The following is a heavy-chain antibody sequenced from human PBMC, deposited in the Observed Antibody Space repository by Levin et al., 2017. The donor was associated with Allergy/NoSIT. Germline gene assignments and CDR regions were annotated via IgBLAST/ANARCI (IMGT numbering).Heavy chain of an antibody. CDR2: IYYSGST. CDR3: ARDYYYGSGSRSQDYYYYGMDV. CDR1: GGSISSGGYY. Sequence: SQTLSLTCTVSGGSISSGGYYWSWIRQHPGKGLEWIGYIYYSGSTYYNPSLKSRVTISVDTSKNQFSLKLSSVTTADTAVYYCARDYYYGSGSRSQDYYYYGMDVWGQGTTVTVSS. V-gene: IGHV4-31*03. D-gene: IGHD3-10*01. J-gene: IGHJ6*02.